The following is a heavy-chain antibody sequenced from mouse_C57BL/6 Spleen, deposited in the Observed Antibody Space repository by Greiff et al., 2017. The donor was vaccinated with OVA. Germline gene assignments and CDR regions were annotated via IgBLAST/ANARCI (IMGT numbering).Heavy chain of an antibody. D-gene: IGHD1-1*01. Sequence: QVQLQQPGAELVKPGASVKLSCKASGYTFTSYWMRWVKQRPGQGLEWIGEIDPSDSYTNYNQKFKGKATLTVDTSSSTAYMQLSSLTSEDAAVYYCARGITEGYWGQGTTLTVSS. V-gene: IGHV1-50*01. J-gene: IGHJ2*01. CDR1: GYTFTSYW. CDR2: IDPSDSYT. CDR3: ARGITEGY.